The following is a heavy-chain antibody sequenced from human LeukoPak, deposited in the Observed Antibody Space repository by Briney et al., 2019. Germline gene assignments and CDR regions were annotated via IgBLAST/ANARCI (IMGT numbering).Heavy chain of an antibody. V-gene: IGHV3-30*03. CDR2: VSYDGTNK. CDR3: ARRMAANAFDI. D-gene: IGHD5-24*01. Sequence: GGSLRLSCAASGFTFSRYGMHWVRQAPGKGLEWVAFVSYDGTNKNYADSVKGRFTISRDNSKNTLYLQMNSLRTEDTAVYYCARRMAANAFDIWGQGTMVTVSS. J-gene: IGHJ3*02. CDR1: GFTFSRYG.